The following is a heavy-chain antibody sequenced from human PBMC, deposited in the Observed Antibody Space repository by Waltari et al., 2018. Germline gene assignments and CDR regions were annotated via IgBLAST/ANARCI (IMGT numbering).Heavy chain of an antibody. Sequence: QVQLQQWGAGLLKPSETLSLTCAVYGGSFSGYYWSWIRQPPGKGLEWIGEINHSGSTNYNPSLKSRVTISVDTSKNQFSLKLSSVTAADTAVYYCARGRKWFGELSPRVFDYWGQGTLVTVSS. J-gene: IGHJ4*02. D-gene: IGHD3-10*01. V-gene: IGHV4-34*01. CDR1: GGSFSGYY. CDR3: ARGRKWFGELSPRVFDY. CDR2: INHSGST.